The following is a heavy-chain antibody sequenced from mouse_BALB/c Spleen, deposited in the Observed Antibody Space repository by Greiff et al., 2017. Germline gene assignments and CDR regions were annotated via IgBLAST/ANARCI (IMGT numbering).Heavy chain of an antibody. CDR3: TREELP. CDR1: GFTFSSYT. V-gene: IGHV5-6-4*01. J-gene: IGHJ3*01. Sequence: EVKLVESGGGLVKPGGSLKLSCAASGFTFSSYTMSWVRQTPEKRLEWVATISSGGSYTYYPDSVKGRFTISRDNAKNTLYLQMSSLKSEDTAMYYCTREELPWGQGTLVTVSA. CDR2: ISSGGSYT.